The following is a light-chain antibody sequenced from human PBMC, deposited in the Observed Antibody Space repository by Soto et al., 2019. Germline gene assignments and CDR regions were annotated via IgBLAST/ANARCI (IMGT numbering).Light chain of an antibody. J-gene: IGKJ3*01. V-gene: IGKV3-15*01. CDR2: GAS. CDR1: ETVSSY. CDR3: QHYNNWPLT. Sequence: DIVLTQSPVTLSLSPGDRATLSCRASETVSSYLLWYQQKPGQDPRLLIYGASTRATGIPARFSGSGSGTEFTLTISSLQSEDFATYYCQHYNNWPLTFGPGTKVDIK.